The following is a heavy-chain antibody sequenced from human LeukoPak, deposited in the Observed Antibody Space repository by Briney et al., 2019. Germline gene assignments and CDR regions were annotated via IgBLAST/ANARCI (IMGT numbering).Heavy chain of an antibody. Sequence: ASETLSLTCTVSGGSISSYYWSWIRQPPGKGLEWIGYIYYSGSTNYNPSLKSRVTISVDTSKNQFSLKLSSVTAADTAVYYCARGNGYSSSPQVNYWGQGTLVTVSS. D-gene: IGHD6-6*01. CDR2: IYYSGST. CDR3: ARGNGYSSSPQVNY. V-gene: IGHV4-59*01. CDR1: GGSISSYY. J-gene: IGHJ4*02.